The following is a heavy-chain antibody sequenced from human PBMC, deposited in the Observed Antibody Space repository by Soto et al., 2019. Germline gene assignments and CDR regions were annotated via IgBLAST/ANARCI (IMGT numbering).Heavy chain of an antibody. CDR1: GFTVSSNY. V-gene: IGHV3-66*02. CDR3: ARDLTGALRAFDI. J-gene: IGHJ3*02. CDR2: IYSGGST. D-gene: IGHD3-9*01. Sequence: GGSLRLSCAASGFTVSSNYMSWVRQAPGKGLEWVSVIYSGGSTYYADSVKGRFTISRDNSKNTLYLQMNSLRAEDTAVYYCARDLTGALRAFDIWGQGTMVTVSS.